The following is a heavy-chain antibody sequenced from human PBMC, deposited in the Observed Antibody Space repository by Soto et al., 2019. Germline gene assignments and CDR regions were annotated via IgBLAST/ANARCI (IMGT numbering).Heavy chain of an antibody. CDR2: ISSSGGST. V-gene: IGHV3-23*01. CDR3: ARSIAVAGILL. D-gene: IGHD6-19*01. J-gene: IGHJ4*02. CDR1: GFTFSSYA. Sequence: PGGSLRLSCAASGFTFSSYAMSWVRQAPGKGLEWVSAISSSGGSTYYADSLKGRFTISRDNSKNTLYLQMNSLRAEDTAVYYCARSIAVAGILLWGQGTLVTVSS.